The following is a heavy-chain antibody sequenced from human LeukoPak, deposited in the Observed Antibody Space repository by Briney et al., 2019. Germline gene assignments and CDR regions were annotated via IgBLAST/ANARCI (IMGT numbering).Heavy chain of an antibody. CDR1: GGTFSSYA. V-gene: IGHV1-69*05. D-gene: IGHD2-15*01. J-gene: IGHJ5*02. CDR3: ARDLRVCSGGSCYLFGFDP. Sequence: SVKVSCXASGGTFSSYAISWVRQARGQGLEWMGRIIPIFGTANYAQKFQGRVTITTDESTSTAYMELSSLRSEDTAVYYCARDLRVCSGGSCYLFGFDPWGQGTLVTVSS. CDR2: IIPIFGTA.